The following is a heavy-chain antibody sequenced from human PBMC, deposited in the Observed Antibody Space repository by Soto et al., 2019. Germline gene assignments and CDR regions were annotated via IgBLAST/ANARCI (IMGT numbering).Heavy chain of an antibody. CDR1: GGSFSCYY. D-gene: IGHD3-22*01. V-gene: IGHV4-34*01. J-gene: IGHJ3*02. CDR3: ARVHITMIVVVTKDDAFDI. Sequence: SETLSLTGAVYGGSFSCYYWILIRQPPGKGLEWIGEINHSGSTNYNPSLKSRVTISVDTSKNQFSLKLSSVTAADTAVYYCARVHITMIVVVTKDDAFDIWGQGTMVTVSS. CDR2: INHSGST.